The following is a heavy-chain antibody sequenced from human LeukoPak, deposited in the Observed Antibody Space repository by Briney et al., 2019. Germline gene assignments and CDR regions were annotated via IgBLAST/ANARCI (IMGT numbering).Heavy chain of an antibody. J-gene: IGHJ4*02. CDR2: INPNSGGT. Sequence: GASVKVSCKASGYTFTGYYMHWVRQASGQGLEWMGWINPNSGGTNYAQKFQGRVTMTRDTSISTAYMELSRLRSDDTAVYYCARDIDSWAIGWSFDYWGQGTLVTVSS. CDR3: ARDIDSWAIGWSFDY. D-gene: IGHD6-19*01. CDR1: GYTFTGYY. V-gene: IGHV1-2*02.